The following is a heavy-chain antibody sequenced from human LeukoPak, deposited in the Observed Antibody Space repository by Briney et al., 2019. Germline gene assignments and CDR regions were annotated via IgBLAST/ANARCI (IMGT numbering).Heavy chain of an antibody. Sequence: SETLSLTCTVSDDSISDYYRGWIRQPPGKGLEWIGYFHNSGTSTYNPSLKSRVTISADTSKNQFSLKLSSVTAADTAVYYCARVSAAENAFDIWGQGTMVTVSS. V-gene: IGHV4-59*12. J-gene: IGHJ3*02. CDR3: ARVSAAENAFDI. CDR2: FHNSGTS. D-gene: IGHD2-2*01. CDR1: DDSISDYY.